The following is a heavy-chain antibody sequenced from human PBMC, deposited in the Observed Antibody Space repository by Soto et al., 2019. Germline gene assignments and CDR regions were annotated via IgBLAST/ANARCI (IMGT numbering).Heavy chain of an antibody. CDR1: GFTFSDYG. CDR2: ISGSGGST. D-gene: IGHD5-18*01. V-gene: IGHV3-23*01. Sequence: EVQLLESGGGLVQPGGSLRLSCAASGFTFSDYGMSWGRQAPGKGLEWVSAISGSGGSTYYADSVKGRFTISRDNSKNTLYLQMTSLRAEDTAVYYCAKVERTGYSYGAFDIWGQGTMVTVSS. J-gene: IGHJ3*02. CDR3: AKVERTGYSYGAFDI.